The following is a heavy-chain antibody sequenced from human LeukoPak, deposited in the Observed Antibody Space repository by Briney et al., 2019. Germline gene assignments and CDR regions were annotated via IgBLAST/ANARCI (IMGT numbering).Heavy chain of an antibody. D-gene: IGHD2-15*01. V-gene: IGHV4-59*08. CDR1: GGSISSYY. J-gene: IGHJ3*02. CDR3: ARLVVVAATLTHYAFDI. CDR2: TYYSGST. Sequence: SSETLCLTCTVSGGSISSYYWSWIRQPPGKGLEWVGYTYYSGSTNYNPSLKSRVTISVDTSKNQFSLKLSSVTAADTAVYYCARLVVVAATLTHYAFDIWGQGTMVTVSS.